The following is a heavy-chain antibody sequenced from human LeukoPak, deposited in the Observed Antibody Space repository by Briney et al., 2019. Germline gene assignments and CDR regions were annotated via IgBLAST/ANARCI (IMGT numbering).Heavy chain of an antibody. CDR1: GFTFSSYA. Sequence: GGSLRLSCAASGFTFSSYAMHWVRQAPGKGLEWVAVISYDGSNKYYADSVKGRFTISRDNSKNTLYLQMNSLRAEDTAVYYCARDYVRYFDLWGRGTLVTVSS. CDR3: ARDYVRYFDL. CDR2: ISYDGSNK. D-gene: IGHD3-16*01. J-gene: IGHJ2*01. V-gene: IGHV3-30-3*01.